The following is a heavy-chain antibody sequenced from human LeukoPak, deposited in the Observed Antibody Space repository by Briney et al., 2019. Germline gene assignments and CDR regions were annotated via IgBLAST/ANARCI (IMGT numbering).Heavy chain of an antibody. CDR1: GFTFSSYA. J-gene: IGHJ4*02. V-gene: IGHV3-30-3*01. D-gene: IGHD3-22*01. CDR3: ARVGATWLLREYFDY. Sequence: PGGSLRLSCAASGFTFSSYAMHWVRQAPGKGLEWVAVISYDGSNKYYADSVKGRFTISRDNSKNTLYLQMNSLRAEDTAVYYCARVGATWLLREYFDYWGQGTLVTVSS. CDR2: ISYDGSNK.